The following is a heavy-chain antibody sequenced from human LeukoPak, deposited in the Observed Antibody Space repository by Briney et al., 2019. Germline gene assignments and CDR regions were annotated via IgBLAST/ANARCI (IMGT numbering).Heavy chain of an antibody. J-gene: IGHJ4*02. CDR2: IKQDGSEK. D-gene: IGHD3-3*01. CDR1: GFTFSSYW. V-gene: IGHV3-7*01. Sequence: PGGSLRLSCAASGFTFSSYWMSWVRQAPGKGLEWVANIKQDGSEKYYVDSVKGRFTISRDNAKNSLYLQMNSLRAEDTAVYYCARDRESAYDFWSGRESDYWGQGTLVTVSS. CDR3: ARDRESAYDFWSGRESDY.